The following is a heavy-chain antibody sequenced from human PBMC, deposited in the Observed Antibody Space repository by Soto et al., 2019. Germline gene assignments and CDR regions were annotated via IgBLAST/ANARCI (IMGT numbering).Heavy chain of an antibody. CDR1: GGTFGSYA. V-gene: IGHV1-69*01. CDR2: ITPIPGTA. Sequence: QLQLVQSGSEVKKPGSSVKVSCKASGGTFGSYAISWVIQAPGQGLEWMGGITPIPGTANYAQKFQGRVTIAADESTSTAYMELSSLRSEDTAVYYCARSQGSSTSLEIYYYYYYGMDVWGQGTTVTVSS. CDR3: ARSQGSSTSLEIYYYYYYGMDV. J-gene: IGHJ6*02. D-gene: IGHD2-2*01.